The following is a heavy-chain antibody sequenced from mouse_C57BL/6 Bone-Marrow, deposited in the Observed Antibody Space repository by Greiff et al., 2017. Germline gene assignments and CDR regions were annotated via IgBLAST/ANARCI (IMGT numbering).Heavy chain of an antibody. D-gene: IGHD3-3*01. J-gene: IGHJ2*01. CDR1: GYTFTDYE. CDR3: TRGGHD. CDR2: IDPETGGT. Sequence: QVQLQQSGAELVRPGASVTLSCKASGYTFTDYEMHWVKQTPVHGLEWIGAIDPETGGTAYNQKFKGKAILTADKSSSTAYMELRSLTSADSAVYYGTRGGHDWGQGTTLTVAS. V-gene: IGHV1-15*01.